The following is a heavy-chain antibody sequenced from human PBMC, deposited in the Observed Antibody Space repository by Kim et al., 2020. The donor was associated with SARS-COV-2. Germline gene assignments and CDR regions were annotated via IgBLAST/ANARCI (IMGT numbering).Heavy chain of an antibody. CDR1: GFTFSSYW. J-gene: IGHJ5*02. V-gene: IGHV3-7*01. D-gene: IGHD6-13*01. CDR3: ARPRGSWYLGPFDP. Sequence: GGSLRLSCAASGFTFSSYWMSWVRQAPGKGLEWVANIKQDGSEKYYVDSVKGRFTISRDNAKNSLYLQMNSLRAEDTAVYYCARPRGSWYLGPFDPWGQGTLVTVSS. CDR2: IKQDGSEK.